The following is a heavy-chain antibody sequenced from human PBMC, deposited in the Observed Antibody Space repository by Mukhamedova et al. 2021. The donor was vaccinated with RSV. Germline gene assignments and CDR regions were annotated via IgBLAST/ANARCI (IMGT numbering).Heavy chain of an antibody. Sequence: MGIIYPGDSDTRYSPSFQGQVTISADKSISTAYLQWSSLKASDTAMYYCARPVETAIDYWGQGTLGTVSS. J-gene: IGHJ4*02. CDR2: IYPGDSDT. D-gene: IGHD5-18*01. CDR3: ARPVETAIDY. V-gene: IGHV5-51*01.